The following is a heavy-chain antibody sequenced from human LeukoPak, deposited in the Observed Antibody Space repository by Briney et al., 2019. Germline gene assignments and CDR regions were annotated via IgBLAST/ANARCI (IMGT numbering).Heavy chain of an antibody. J-gene: IGHJ6*02. CDR3: ARHDPVGYYQHGMGV. Sequence: SETLSLTCTVSGGSISGYFWSCIRQPPGQGLEFIGYIYYTGATLYNPSLKSRVTMSVDTSKNQFPLKLSSVTAADTAVYYCARHDPVGYYQHGMGVWGQGTTVTVSS. V-gene: IGHV4-59*08. CDR2: IYYTGAT. CDR1: GGSISGYF. D-gene: IGHD2-15*01.